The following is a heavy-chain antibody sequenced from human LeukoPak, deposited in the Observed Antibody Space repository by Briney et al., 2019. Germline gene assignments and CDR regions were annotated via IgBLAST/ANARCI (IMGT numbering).Heavy chain of an antibody. V-gene: IGHV1-46*01. CDR3: ARDTVTGTGVNFDY. J-gene: IGHJ4*02. CDR2: VNPSAGST. Sequence: ASVKVSCKASGYTFTGYYIHWVRQAPGQGLEWMGIVNPSAGSTSYAQKFQGRVTMTTDTSTSTMTAYMELRSLRSDDTAVYYCARDTVTGTGVNFDYWGQGTLVTVSS. D-gene: IGHD1-20*01. CDR1: GYTFTGYY.